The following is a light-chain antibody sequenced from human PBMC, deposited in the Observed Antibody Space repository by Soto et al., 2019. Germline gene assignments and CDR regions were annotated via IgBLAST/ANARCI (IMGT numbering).Light chain of an antibody. CDR3: QHYNSYSEA. Sequence: DIQLTQSPSTLSGSVGDRVTLTCLASQTISSWLAWYQQKPGKAPKLLIYKASTLKSGVPSRFSGSESGTEFTLTISSLQPDDFATYYCQHYNSYSEAFGQGTKVDIK. V-gene: IGKV1-5*03. CDR1: QTISSW. J-gene: IGKJ1*01. CDR2: KAS.